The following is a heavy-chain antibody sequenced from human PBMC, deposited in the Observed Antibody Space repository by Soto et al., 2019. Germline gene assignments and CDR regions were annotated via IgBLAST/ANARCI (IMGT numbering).Heavy chain of an antibody. D-gene: IGHD6-6*01. CDR3: ARRARPDFYYMDV. CDR1: GFTLSGYA. V-gene: IGHV3-64*01. J-gene: IGHJ6*03. Sequence: EVQLAESGGGLAQPGGSLRLSCAASGFTLSGYAMDWVRQAPGKGLEYVSGISSNGVGTYYANSVQGRFTISRDNYKNTVYRQMGSLSPEDMAVYYCARRARPDFYYMDVWGKGTTVTVSS. CDR2: ISSNGVGT.